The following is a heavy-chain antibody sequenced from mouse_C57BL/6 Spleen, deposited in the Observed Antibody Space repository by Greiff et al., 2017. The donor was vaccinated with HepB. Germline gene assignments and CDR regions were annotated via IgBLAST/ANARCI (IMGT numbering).Heavy chain of an antibody. J-gene: IGHJ3*01. Sequence: EVKLVESGEGLVKPGGSLKLSCAASGFTFSSYAMSWVRQTPEKRLEWVAYISSGGDYTYYPDSVKGRFTISRDNAKNTLYLQMSSLKSEDTAMYYCARRLNPTAQALFAYWGQGTLVTVSA. V-gene: IGHV5S21*01. CDR2: ISSGGDYT. D-gene: IGHD3-2*02. CDR1: GFTFSSYA. CDR3: ARRLNPTAQALFAY.